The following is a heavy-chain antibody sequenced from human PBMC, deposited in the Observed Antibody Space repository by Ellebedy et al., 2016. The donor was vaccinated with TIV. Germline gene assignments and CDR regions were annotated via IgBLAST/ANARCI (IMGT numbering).Heavy chain of an antibody. Sequence: SVKVSXKASGGTFSSYAISWVRQAPGQGLEWMGGIIPIFGTANYAQKFQGRVTITADESTSTAYMELSSLRSEDTAVYYCARVVLGYYYYMDVWGKGTTVTVSS. CDR2: IIPIFGTA. CDR1: GGTFSSYA. CDR3: ARVVLGYYYYMDV. V-gene: IGHV1-69*13. J-gene: IGHJ6*03.